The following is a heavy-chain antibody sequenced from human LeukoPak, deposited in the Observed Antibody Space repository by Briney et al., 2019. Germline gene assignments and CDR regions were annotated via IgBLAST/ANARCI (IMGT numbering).Heavy chain of an antibody. D-gene: IGHD6-19*01. CDR3: ARMISGGSYDAFDI. Sequence: GGSLRLSCAASGFTFSSYGMHWVRQAPGKGLEWVSYISSGGSTIFYADSVKGRFTISRDNAKNSLYLQMNSLRAEDTAVYSCARMISGGSYDAFDIWGQGTMVTVSS. CDR1: GFTFSSYG. CDR2: ISSGGSTI. V-gene: IGHV3-48*04. J-gene: IGHJ3*02.